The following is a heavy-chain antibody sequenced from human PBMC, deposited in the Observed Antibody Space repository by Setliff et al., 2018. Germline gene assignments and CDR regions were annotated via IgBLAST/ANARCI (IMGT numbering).Heavy chain of an antibody. CDR1: GGSFSGYY. V-gene: IGHV4-34*01. J-gene: IGHJ4*02. D-gene: IGHD3-3*01. CDR3: ARVPNFWSGYLDY. Sequence: SETLSLTCAVYGGSFSGYYWSWIRQPPGKGLEWIGEINHSGSTNYNPSLKSRVTISVDTSKNQFSLKLSSVTAADTAVYYRARVPNFWSGYLDYWGQGTLVTVSS. CDR2: INHSGST.